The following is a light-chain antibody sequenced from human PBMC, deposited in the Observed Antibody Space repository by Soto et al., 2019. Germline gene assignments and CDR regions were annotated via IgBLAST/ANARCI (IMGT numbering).Light chain of an antibody. J-gene: IGKJ2*02. CDR3: QQTYSAPCT. CDR2: AAS. Sequence: DIQMTQSPSSLSASVGDRVTITCRASQSISSFLNWYQQKPGKAPKLLIYAASSLQSGVPSRFSGSDSGTYFTLTISSLQPEDFATYYCQQTYSAPCTFGQGTKLEIK. V-gene: IGKV1-39*01. CDR1: QSISSF.